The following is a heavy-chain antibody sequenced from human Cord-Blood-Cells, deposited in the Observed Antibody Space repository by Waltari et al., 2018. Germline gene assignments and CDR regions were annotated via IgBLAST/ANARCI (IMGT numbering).Heavy chain of an antibody. CDR2: ISGSGGST. CDR3: AKVGCGRRGGDGYNGDYFDY. D-gene: IGHD5-12*01. CDR1: GFTFSRYA. J-gene: IGHJ4*02. V-gene: IGHV3-23*01. Sequence: EVQPLESGGGLVQPGGSLRPSCAASGFTFSRYAMSWVRQAPGTGLEWVSAISGSGGSTYYADSVKGQFTISRDNSKNTLYLQMNSLRAEDTAVYYCAKVGCGRRGGDGYNGDYFDYWGQRTLVTVSS.